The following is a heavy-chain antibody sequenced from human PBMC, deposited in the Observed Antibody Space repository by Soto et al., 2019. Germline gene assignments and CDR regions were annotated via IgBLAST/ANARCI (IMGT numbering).Heavy chain of an antibody. CDR3: ARGVVVAATNWSDP. V-gene: IGHV4-31*03. CDR2: IYYSGST. CDR1: GGSISSGGYY. J-gene: IGHJ5*02. Sequence: SETLSLTCTVSGGSISSGGYYWSWIRQHPGKGLEWIGYIYYSGSTYYNPSLKSRVTISVDTSKNQFSLKPSSVTAADTAVYYCARGVVVAATNWSDPRGQGTLVTVSS. D-gene: IGHD2-15*01.